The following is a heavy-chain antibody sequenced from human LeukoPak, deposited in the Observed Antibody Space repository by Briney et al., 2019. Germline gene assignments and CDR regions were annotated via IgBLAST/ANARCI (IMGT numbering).Heavy chain of an antibody. D-gene: IGHD3-10*01. CDR3: TRDRDGSGSHEFDY. J-gene: IGHJ4*02. V-gene: IGHV3-49*04. CDR1: GFTFGAYA. CDR2: IRSKAYGGTT. Sequence: GGSLRLSCTASGFTFGAYAMSWVRQAPGKGLEGVGFIRSKAYGGTTEYAASVKGRFTISRDDSKSIAYLQMNSLKTEDTAVYYCTRDRDGSGSHEFDYWGQGTLVTVSS.